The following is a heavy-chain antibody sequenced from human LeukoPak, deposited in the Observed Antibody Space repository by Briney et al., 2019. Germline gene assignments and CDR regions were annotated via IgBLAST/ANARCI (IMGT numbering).Heavy chain of an antibody. Sequence: PSETLSLTCTVSGGSISSYYWSWIRQPSGKGLEWIGYVYYSGSTNYNPSLKSRVTISVDTPKNQFSLKLSSVTAADTAVYYCARVPVRYGSGSYYNPYYFDYWGQGTLVTVSS. CDR1: GGSISSYY. CDR3: ARVPVRYGSGSYYNPYYFDY. CDR2: VYYSGST. V-gene: IGHV4-59*01. D-gene: IGHD3-10*01. J-gene: IGHJ4*02.